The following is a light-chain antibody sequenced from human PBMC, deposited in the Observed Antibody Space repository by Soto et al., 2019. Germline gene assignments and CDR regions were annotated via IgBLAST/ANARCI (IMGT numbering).Light chain of an antibody. V-gene: IGKV1-27*01. CDR2: AAS. CDR3: HKYKSVPLFT. J-gene: IGKJ1*01. CDR1: QGISNY. Sequence: DIQMTQSPSSLSASVGDRVTITCRASQGISNYLAWYQQKPGKVPKLLIYAASTLQSGVPSRFSGSGSGTDFTLTISSLQPEDVAEFYCHKYKSVPLFTFCQGTKVEIK.